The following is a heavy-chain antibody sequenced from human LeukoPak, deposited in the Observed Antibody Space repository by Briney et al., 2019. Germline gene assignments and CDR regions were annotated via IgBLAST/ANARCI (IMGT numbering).Heavy chain of an antibody. CDR2: IYYSGGT. Sequence: SETLSLTCTVSGSSISSYYWSWIRQPPGKGLEWIGYIYYSGGTNYNPSLKSRVTISVDTSKNQFSLKLSSVTAADTAVYYCARGGLGEWPPYYMDVWGKGTTVTVSS. J-gene: IGHJ6*03. V-gene: IGHV4-59*01. D-gene: IGHD3-10*01. CDR3: ARGGLGEWPPYYMDV. CDR1: GSSISSYY.